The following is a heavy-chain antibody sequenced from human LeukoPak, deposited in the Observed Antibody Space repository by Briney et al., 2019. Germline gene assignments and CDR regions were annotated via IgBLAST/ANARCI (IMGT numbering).Heavy chain of an antibody. CDR1: GFTFDDYA. CDR3: AKDKDSGSYQTPSRAFDI. CDR2: ISWNSGSI. Sequence: GRSLRLSCAASGFTFDDYAMHWVRQAPGKGLEWVSGISWNSGSIGYADSVKGRFTISRDNAKNSLYLQMNSLRAEDTALYYCAKDKDSGSYQTPSRAFDIWGQGTMVTVSS. J-gene: IGHJ3*02. D-gene: IGHD1-26*01. V-gene: IGHV3-9*01.